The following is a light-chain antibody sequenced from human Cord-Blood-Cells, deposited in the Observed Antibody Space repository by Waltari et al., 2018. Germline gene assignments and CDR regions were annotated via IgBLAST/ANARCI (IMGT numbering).Light chain of an antibody. J-gene: IGLJ1*01. Sequence: QSVLTQPPSASGTPGQRVTTSCSGSSYNIGSNYVYWYQQLPGTAPKLLIYRNNQRPSGVPDRFSGSKSGTSASLAISGLRSEDEADYYCAAWDDSLSGYVFGTGTKVTVL. V-gene: IGLV1-47*01. CDR2: RNN. CDR1: SYNIGSNY. CDR3: AAWDDSLSGYV.